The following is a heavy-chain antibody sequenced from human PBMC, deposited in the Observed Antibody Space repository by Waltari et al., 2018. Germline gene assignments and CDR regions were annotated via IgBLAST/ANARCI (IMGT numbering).Heavy chain of an antibody. CDR1: GFTFSSSW. CDR2: IKQDGSEK. V-gene: IGHV3-7*01. CDR3: AREVFWSGFDY. J-gene: IGHJ4*02. D-gene: IGHD3-3*01. Sequence: EVQLVESGGGLVQPGGSLRLSCAASGFTFSSSWMSWVRQAPGKGLEWVANIKQDGSEKYYVDSVKGRFTISRDNAKNSLYLQMNSLRAEDTAVYYCAREVFWSGFDYWGQGTLVTVSS.